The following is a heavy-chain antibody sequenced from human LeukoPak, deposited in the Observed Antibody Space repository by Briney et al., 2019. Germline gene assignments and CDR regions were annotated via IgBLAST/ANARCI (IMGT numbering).Heavy chain of an antibody. CDR3: ARLLGIVGATKHFDY. D-gene: IGHD1-26*01. V-gene: IGHV4-59*01. CDR2: IYYSGST. CDR1: GGSISSYY. Sequence: SETLSLTCTVSGGSISSYYWSWIRQPPGKGLEWIGYIYYSGSTNYNPSLKSRVTISVDTSKNQFSLKLSSVTAADTAVYYCARLLGIVGATKHFDYWGQGTLVTVSS. J-gene: IGHJ4*02.